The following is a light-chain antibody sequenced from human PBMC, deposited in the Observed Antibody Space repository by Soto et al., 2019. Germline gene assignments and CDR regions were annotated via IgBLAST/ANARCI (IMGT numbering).Light chain of an antibody. V-gene: IGKV1-5*03. CDR3: QQYNSYPWT. J-gene: IGKJ1*01. CDR1: QSISSW. CDR2: KAS. Sequence: DIQMTETPCTLSASVGDRVTINCRASQSISSWLAWYQQKPGKAPKLLIYKASSLESGVPSRFSGSGSGTEFTLTISSLQPDDFASYCCQQYNSYPWTFGQGTKVDIK.